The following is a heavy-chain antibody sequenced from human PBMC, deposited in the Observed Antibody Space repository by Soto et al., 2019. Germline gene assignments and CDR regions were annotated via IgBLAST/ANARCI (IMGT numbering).Heavy chain of an antibody. CDR3: ARGSVDVWFGIAAAGTGIDY. V-gene: IGHV5-51*01. D-gene: IGHD6-13*01. CDR2: IYPGDSDT. Sequence: PGESLKISCKGSGYSFTSYWIGWVRQMPGKGLEWMGIIYPGDSDTRYSPSFQGQVTISADKSISTAYLQWSSLKASDTAMYYCARGSVDVWFGIAAAGTGIDYWGQGTLVTVSS. J-gene: IGHJ4*02. CDR1: GYSFTSYW.